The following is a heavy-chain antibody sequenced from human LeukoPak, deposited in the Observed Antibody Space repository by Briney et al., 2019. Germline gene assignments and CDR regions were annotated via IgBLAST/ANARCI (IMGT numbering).Heavy chain of an antibody. D-gene: IGHD2-21*02. J-gene: IGHJ4*02. CDR3: ARVAYCAGDCHHMDS. CDR2: ISDRGGST. Sequence: PGGSLRLSCAASGFTFSSYGMSWVRQGPGKGLEWVSAISDRGGSTHYSDSVKGRFTISRDNAKNSLYLQMNSLRAEDTAVYYCARVAYCAGDCHHMDSWGQGTLVTVPS. V-gene: IGHV3-23*01. CDR1: GFTFSSYG.